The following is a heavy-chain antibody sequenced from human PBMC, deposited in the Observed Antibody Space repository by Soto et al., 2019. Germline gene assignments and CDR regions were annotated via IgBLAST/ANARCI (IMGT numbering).Heavy chain of an antibody. Sequence: AASVKVSCKASGYTFTSYAMHWVRQAPGQRLEWMGWINAGNGNTKYSQKFQGRVTITRDTSASTAYVELSSLRSEDTAVYYCAITDAQGGLLDYFDYWGQGTLVTVSS. CDR1: GYTFTSYA. CDR2: INAGNGNT. J-gene: IGHJ4*02. CDR3: AITDAQGGLLDYFDY. D-gene: IGHD3-10*01. V-gene: IGHV1-3*01.